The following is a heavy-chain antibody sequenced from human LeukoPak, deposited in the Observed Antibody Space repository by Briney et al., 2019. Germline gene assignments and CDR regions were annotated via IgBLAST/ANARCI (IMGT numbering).Heavy chain of an antibody. CDR1: GFTFSSYS. D-gene: IGHD3-10*01. Sequence: PGGSLRLSCAASGFTFSSYSMNWVRQAPGKGLECVSSIISSSSYIYYADSVKGQFTTSRDNAKNSLYLQMNSLRAEDTAVYYCAREGYYYGSGSYEDYWGQGTLFTVSS. V-gene: IGHV3-21*01. CDR3: AREGYYYGSGSYEDY. J-gene: IGHJ4*02. CDR2: IISSSSYI.